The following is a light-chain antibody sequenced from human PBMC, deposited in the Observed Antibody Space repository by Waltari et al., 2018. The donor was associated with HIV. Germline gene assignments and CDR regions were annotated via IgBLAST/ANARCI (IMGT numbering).Light chain of an antibody. V-gene: IGLV1-44*01. CDR3: ATWDDSLNAWV. CDR2: SCG. Sequence: QSVLNQSPSASGTPVQRVIISCSGRSSNIGSTTVTWYQQFPGTAPKLLSYSCGQRPSGVPERFSGSKSATSASLAISGLRSEDEADYYCATWDDSLNAWVFGGGTKLTVL. J-gene: IGLJ3*02. CDR1: SSNIGSTT.